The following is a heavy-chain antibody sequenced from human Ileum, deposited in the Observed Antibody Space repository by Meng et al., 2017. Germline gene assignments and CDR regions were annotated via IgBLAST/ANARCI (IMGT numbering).Heavy chain of an antibody. J-gene: IGHJ4*02. V-gene: IGHV2-5*02. CDR2: IYWDDDN. D-gene: IGHD6-19*01. Sequence: QLPLQESGPTLVKPTQTLPLTCRVSGSSLSNPAEAVGWFRQPPGKALEWLALIYWDDDNHYSPSLRSRLTFTKDASRNQVVLTLTNMDPMDTATYFCAHGSGWLFDYWGQGTLVTVSS. CDR1: GSSLSNPAEA. CDR3: AHGSGWLFDY.